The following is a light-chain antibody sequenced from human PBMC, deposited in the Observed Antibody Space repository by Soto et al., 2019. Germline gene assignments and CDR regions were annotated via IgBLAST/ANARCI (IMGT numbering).Light chain of an antibody. CDR2: EGS. Sequence: QSALTQPASVSGSPGQSITISCTGTSSDVGSYNLASWYQQHPGKAPKLMIYEGSKRPSGVSNRFSGSKSGNTASLTISGLQAEDEADYYCCSYAGSSTYVFGTGTKVTV. CDR1: SSDVGSYNL. J-gene: IGLJ1*01. V-gene: IGLV2-23*01. CDR3: CSYAGSSTYV.